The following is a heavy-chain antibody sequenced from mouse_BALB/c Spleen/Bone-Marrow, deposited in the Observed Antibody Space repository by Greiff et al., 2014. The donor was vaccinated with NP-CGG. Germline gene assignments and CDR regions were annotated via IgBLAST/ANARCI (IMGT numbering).Heavy chain of an antibody. D-gene: IGHD4-1*01. J-gene: IGHJ4*01. Sequence: EVKLVEPGPDLVKPSQSLSLTCTVTGYSITSYYSWHWIRQFPGNKLKWMGYIHYSGVTVYNPSLKSRISITRDTSNNQFFLQLNSVTTEDTATYYCSRFAGTPYTMDYWGQGTSVTVSS. CDR3: SRFAGTPYTMDY. V-gene: IGHV3-1*02. CDR2: IHYSGVT. CDR1: GYSITSYYS.